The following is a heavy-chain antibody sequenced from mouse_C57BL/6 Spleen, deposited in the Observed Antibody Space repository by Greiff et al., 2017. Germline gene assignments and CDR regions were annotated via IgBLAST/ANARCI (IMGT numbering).Heavy chain of an antibody. D-gene: IGHD2-5*01. CDR1: GFSLTSYG. J-gene: IGHJ1*03. CDR3: AKKSNYGYFDV. Sequence: VMLVESGPGLVQPSQSLSITCTVSGFSLTSYGVHWVRQSPGKGLEWLGVIWRGGSTDYNAAFMSRLSITKDNSKSQVFFKMNSLQADDTAIYYCAKKSNYGYFDVWGTGTTVTVSS. CDR2: IWRGGST. V-gene: IGHV2-5*01.